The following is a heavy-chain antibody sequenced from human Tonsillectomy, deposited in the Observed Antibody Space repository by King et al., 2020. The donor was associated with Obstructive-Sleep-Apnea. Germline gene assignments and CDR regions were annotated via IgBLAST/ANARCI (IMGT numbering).Heavy chain of an antibody. CDR1: GFPFSSNA. V-gene: IGHV3-23*04. CDR3: AKGPAQQLVPNYFDY. D-gene: IGHD6-13*01. J-gene: IGHJ4*02. Sequence: VQLVESGGGLVQPGGSLSLPFPASGFPFSSNAITWFRRAPGKGRDWVSVISGSGDSTYYADSGKGRFTISRDNSKNTLYLQMNSLRAEDTAVFYCAKGPAQQLVPNYFDYWGQGTLVTVSS. CDR2: ISGSGDST.